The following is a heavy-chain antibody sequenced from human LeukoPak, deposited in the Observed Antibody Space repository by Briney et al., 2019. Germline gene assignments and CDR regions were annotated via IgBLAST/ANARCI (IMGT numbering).Heavy chain of an antibody. V-gene: IGHV4-34*01. Sequence: SETLSLTCDVYGGSFSGYYWSWIRQPPGKGLEWIGEINHSGSTNYNPSLKSRVTISVDTSKNQFSLKLSSVTAADTAVYYCARATSSLLSTYYFDYWGQGTLVTVSS. CDR1: GGSFSGYY. D-gene: IGHD3-16*01. CDR3: ARATSSLLSTYYFDY. J-gene: IGHJ4*02. CDR2: INHSGST.